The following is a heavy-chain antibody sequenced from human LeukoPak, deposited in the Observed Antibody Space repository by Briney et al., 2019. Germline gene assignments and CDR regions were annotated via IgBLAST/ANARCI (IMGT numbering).Heavy chain of an antibody. J-gene: IGHJ4*02. CDR3: ARDRTRVVRGETGFDY. CDR1: GFTVSSNY. CDR2: IYSGGTT. V-gene: IGHV3-66*01. Sequence: QAGGSLRLSCAASGFTVSSNYMSWVRQAPGKGLEWVSVIYSGGTTYYADSVKGRFTISRDNSKNTLYLQMNSLRAEDTAVYYCARDRTRVVRGETGFDYWGQGTLVTVSS. D-gene: IGHD3-10*01.